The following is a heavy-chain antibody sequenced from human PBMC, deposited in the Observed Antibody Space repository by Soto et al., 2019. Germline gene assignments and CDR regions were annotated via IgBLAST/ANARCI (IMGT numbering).Heavy chain of an antibody. D-gene: IGHD2-21*01. V-gene: IGHV1-69*06. CDR1: GGTFSSYA. CDR2: IIPIFGTA. CDR3: ARSEMAIIRTYHYYGMDV. J-gene: IGHJ6*02. Sequence: QVQLVQSGAEVKKPGSSVKVSCKASGGTFSSYAISWVRQAPGQGLEWMGGIIPIFGTANYAQKFQGRVTITADKSTSTAYMELSSLRSEDTAVYYCARSEMAIIRTYHYYGMDVWGQGTTVTVSS.